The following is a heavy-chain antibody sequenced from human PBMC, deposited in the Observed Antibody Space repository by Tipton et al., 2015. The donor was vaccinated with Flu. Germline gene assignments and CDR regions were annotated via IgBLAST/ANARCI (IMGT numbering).Heavy chain of an antibody. CDR3: ATGDWNYGSLDY. V-gene: IGHV4-34*01. CDR2: INHSGST. Sequence: TLSLTCAVYGGSFSGYYWSWIRQPPGKGLEWIGEINHSGSTNYNPSLKSRVTISVDTSKNQFSLKLSSVTAADTAVYYCATGDWNYGSLDYWGQGTLVAVSS. J-gene: IGHJ4*02. D-gene: IGHD1-7*01. CDR1: GGSFSGYY.